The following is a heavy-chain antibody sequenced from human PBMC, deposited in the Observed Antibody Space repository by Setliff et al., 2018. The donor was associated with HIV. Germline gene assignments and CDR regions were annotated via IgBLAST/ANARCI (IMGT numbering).Heavy chain of an antibody. CDR3: ARAPAHEHSTGWYSSSNRFDP. D-gene: IGHD6-19*01. V-gene: IGHV1-69*13. Sequence: SVKVSCKASGGTFSGYAISWVRQAPGQGLEWMGGIIPIFGTPNYAQKFQGRVTITAEDESTSTAYMELSRLRSADTAVYHCARAPAHEHSTGWYSSSNRFDPWGQGTLVTVSS. J-gene: IGHJ5*02. CDR2: IIPIFGTP. CDR1: GGTFSGYA.